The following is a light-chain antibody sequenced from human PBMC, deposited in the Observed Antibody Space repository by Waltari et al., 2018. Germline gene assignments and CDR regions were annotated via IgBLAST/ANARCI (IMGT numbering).Light chain of an antibody. V-gene: IGLV2-14*01. CDR3: SSYASFSTLI. Sequence: QSALTQPPSVSGSPGQSLTISCTGTSSDVGGYTFVSWYQQHPGNAPKLMIYEVNKRPSGVSYRFSGSKSGNTASLTISGLQAEDEANYYCSSYASFSTLIFGGGTQLTVL. J-gene: IGLJ2*01. CDR2: EVN. CDR1: SSDVGGYTF.